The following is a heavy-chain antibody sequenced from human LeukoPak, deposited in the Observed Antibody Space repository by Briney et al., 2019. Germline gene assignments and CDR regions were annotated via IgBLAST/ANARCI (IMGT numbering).Heavy chain of an antibody. CDR2: ISYDGSNR. CDR3: ARDQGYCTTTSCYSIGGYFDY. CDR1: GFTFSTYA. J-gene: IGHJ4*02. Sequence: GGPLRLSCAASGFTFSTYAMHWVRQAPGKGLEWVAAISYDGSNRYADSVKGRFTISRDSSRHTVYLQMNSLRDEDTAVYYCARDQGYCTTTSCYSIGGYFDYWGQGTLVTVSS. V-gene: IGHV3-30-3*01. D-gene: IGHD2-2*01.